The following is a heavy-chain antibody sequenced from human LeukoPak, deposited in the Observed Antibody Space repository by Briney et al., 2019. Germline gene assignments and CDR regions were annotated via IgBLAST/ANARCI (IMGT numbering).Heavy chain of an antibody. Sequence: ASVKVSCKASGYTFTSYGISWVRQAPGQGLEWMGWISAYNGNTNYAQKLQGRVTMTTDTSTSTAYMELRSLRSDDTAVYYCARLKGGATAYYYYYMDVWGKGTTVTVSS. V-gene: IGHV1-18*01. CDR1: GYTFTSYG. J-gene: IGHJ6*03. CDR2: ISAYNGNT. D-gene: IGHD1-26*01. CDR3: ARLKGGATAYYYYYMDV.